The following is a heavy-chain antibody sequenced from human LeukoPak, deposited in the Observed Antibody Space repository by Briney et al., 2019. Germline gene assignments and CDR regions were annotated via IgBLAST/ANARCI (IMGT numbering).Heavy chain of an antibody. V-gene: IGHV4-59*08. CDR3: ARHLSSGSSWYNDY. J-gene: IGHJ4*02. CDR1: GGSISSYY. CDR2: IYYSGST. D-gene: IGHD6-13*01. Sequence: SETLSLTCTVSGGSISSYYWSWIRQPPGKGLEWIGYIYYSGSTNYNPSLKSRVTISVDTSKNQFSLKLSSVTAAETAVYYCARHLSSGSSWYNDYWGQGTLVTVSS.